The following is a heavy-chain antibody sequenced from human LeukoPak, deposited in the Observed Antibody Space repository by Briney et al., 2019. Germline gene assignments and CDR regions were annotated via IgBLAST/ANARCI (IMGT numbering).Heavy chain of an antibody. CDR3: ARGYYGDSKYYYYYGMDV. CDR1: GYTFTGYY. J-gene: IGHJ6*02. Sequence: ASVKVSRKASGYTFTGYYMHWVRQAPGQGLAWMGWINPNSGGTNYAKKFEGRVTMTRDTSISTAYMELSRLRSDDTAVYYCARGYYGDSKYYYYYGMDVWGQGTTVTVSS. CDR2: INPNSGGT. V-gene: IGHV1-2*02. D-gene: IGHD4-17*01.